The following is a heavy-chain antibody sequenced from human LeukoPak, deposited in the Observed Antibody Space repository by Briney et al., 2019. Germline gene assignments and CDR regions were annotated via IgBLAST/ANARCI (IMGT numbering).Heavy chain of an antibody. CDR1: GFTFSSYE. D-gene: IGHD3-22*01. Sequence: GGSLRLSCAASGFTFSSYEMNWVRQAPGKGLEWFSYISSSGSTIYYADSVKGRFTISRDNAKNSLYLQMNSLRAEDTAVYYCARAPGYYYDSSGYYADYWGQGTLVTVSS. CDR2: ISSSGSTI. V-gene: IGHV3-48*03. J-gene: IGHJ4*02. CDR3: ARAPGYYYDSSGYYADY.